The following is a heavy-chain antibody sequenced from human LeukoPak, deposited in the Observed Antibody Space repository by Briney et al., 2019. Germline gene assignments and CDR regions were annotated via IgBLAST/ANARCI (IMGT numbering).Heavy chain of an antibody. CDR1: GFTFSSYW. CDR3: ARIQLWSPASLDY. V-gene: IGHV3-74*01. D-gene: IGHD5-18*01. CDR2: INSDGSTT. J-gene: IGHJ4*02. Sequence: PGGSLRLSCAASGFTFSSYWMHWVRQAPGKGLVWVSRINSDGSTTSYADSVKGRFTISRDNAKNTLYLQMNSLRAEDTAVYYCARIQLWSPASLDYWGQGTLVTVSS.